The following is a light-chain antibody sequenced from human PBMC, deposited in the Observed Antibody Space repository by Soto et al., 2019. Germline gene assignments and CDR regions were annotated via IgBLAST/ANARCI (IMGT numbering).Light chain of an antibody. CDR3: QESFYAPPT. J-gene: IGKJ1*01. CDR1: RDIRTY. V-gene: IGKV1-39*01. CDR2: EAS. Sequence: EIQVTQSPSSLSASVGDRVIITCRASRDIRTYLSWYQQKSGKAPKLLIYEASELQTGVPSRFSGSGSGTDFTLTITSLQPEDFATYYCQESFYAPPTFGQGTKVDIK.